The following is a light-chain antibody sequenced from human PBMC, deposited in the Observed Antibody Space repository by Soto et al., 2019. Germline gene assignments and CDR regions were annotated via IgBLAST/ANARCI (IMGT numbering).Light chain of an antibody. CDR1: QSVTSNY. Sequence: EIVLTQSPGTLSLSPGERATLSCRASQSVTSNYLAWYQQKPGQAPRLLIYAASSRATGIPDRFSGSGSGTDCTLTISRLEPEDFAVYYCQQYGSSPPWTFGQGTKVEIK. V-gene: IGKV3-20*01. J-gene: IGKJ1*01. CDR2: AAS. CDR3: QQYGSSPPWT.